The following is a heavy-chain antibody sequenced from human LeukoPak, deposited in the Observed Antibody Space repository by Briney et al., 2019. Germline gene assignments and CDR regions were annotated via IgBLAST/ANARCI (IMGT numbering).Heavy chain of an antibody. CDR3: ARETSTISRLLDP. CDR2: INPSGGST. V-gene: IGHV1-46*01. J-gene: IGHJ5*02. CDR1: GYTFTSYY. D-gene: IGHD2/OR15-2a*01. Sequence: ASVKVSCKASGYTFTSYYMHWVRQAPGQGLEWMGIINPSGGSTSYAQKFQGRVTMTRDTSTSTAYMELSSLRSDDTAVYYCARETSTISRLLDPWGQGTLVTVSS.